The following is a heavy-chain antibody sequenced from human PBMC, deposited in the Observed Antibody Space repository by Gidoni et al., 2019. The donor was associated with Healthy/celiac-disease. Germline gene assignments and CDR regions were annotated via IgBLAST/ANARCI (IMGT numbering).Heavy chain of an antibody. CDR1: GFTFSSYA. CDR2: ISGSGGST. V-gene: IGHV3-23*01. D-gene: IGHD6-19*01. CDR3: KGSGWDPTIALGY. Sequence: EVQLLESGGGLVQPGGSLRLSCAASGFTFSSYAMSWVRQAPGKGLEWVSAISGSGGSTYYADSVKGRFTISRDNSKNTLYLQMNSLRAEDTAVYYCKGSGWDPTIALGYWGQGTLVTVSS. J-gene: IGHJ4*02.